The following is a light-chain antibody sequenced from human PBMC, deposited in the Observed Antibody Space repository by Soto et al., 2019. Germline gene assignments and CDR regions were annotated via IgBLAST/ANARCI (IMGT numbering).Light chain of an antibody. CDR3: QSYDSSLSGSKV. Sequence: QPVLTQPPSVSGAPGQRVTISCTGSSSNIGAGYDVHWYQRLPGTAPKLLIYGNSNRPSGVPDRFSGSKSGTSASLAITGLQAEDEADYYCQSYDSSLSGSKVFGTGTKVTVL. CDR1: SSNIGAGYD. CDR2: GNS. V-gene: IGLV1-40*01. J-gene: IGLJ1*01.